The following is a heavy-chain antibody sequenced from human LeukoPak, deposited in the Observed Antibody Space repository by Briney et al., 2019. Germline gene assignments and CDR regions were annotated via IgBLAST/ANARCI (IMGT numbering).Heavy chain of an antibody. CDR3: ARGELLWDY. J-gene: IGHJ4*02. CDR1: GGSIGSGDFY. CDR2: IYNSGST. D-gene: IGHD1-26*01. V-gene: IGHV4-30-4*01. Sequence: KPSETLSLTCSVSGGSIGSGDFYWSWIRQPPGKGLEWIGYIYNSGSTFYNPSLKSRVTISVDTSKNQFSLKLYSVTAADTAVYYCARGELLWDYWGQGTLVTVSS.